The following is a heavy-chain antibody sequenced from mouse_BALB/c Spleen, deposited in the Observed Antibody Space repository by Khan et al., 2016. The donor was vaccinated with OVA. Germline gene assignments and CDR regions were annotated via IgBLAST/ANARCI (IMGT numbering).Heavy chain of an antibody. CDR2: ISYSGST. V-gene: IGHV3-2*02. Sequence: VQLKESGPGLVKPSQSLSLTCTVTGYSITSDYAWNWIRQFPGNKLELMVYISYSGSTYYNPALKSRISITRDTSKNQFFLQLNSVTTEDTATYYCARDGTRYTYAMDYWGQGTSGTVA. CDR3: ARDGTRYTYAMDY. CDR1: GYSITSDYA. J-gene: IGHJ4*01. D-gene: IGHD2-1*01.